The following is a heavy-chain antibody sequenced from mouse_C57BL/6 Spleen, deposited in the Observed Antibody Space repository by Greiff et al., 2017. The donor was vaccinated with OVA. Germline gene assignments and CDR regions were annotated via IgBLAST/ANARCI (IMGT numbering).Heavy chain of an antibody. CDR2: ISSGGSYT. CDR1: GFTFSSYG. Sequence: VQLKESGGDLVKPGGSLKLSCAASGFTFSSYGMSWVRQTPDKRLEWVATISSGGSYTYYPDSVKGRFTISRDNAKNTLYLQMSSLKSEDTAMYYCARHTDYYGSSYDAMDYWGQGTSVTVSS. V-gene: IGHV5-6*01. J-gene: IGHJ4*01. D-gene: IGHD1-1*01. CDR3: ARHTDYYGSSYDAMDY.